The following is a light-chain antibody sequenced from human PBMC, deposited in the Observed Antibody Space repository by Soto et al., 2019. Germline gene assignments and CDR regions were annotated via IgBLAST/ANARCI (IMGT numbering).Light chain of an antibody. CDR3: QQRSNWPPIT. V-gene: IGKV3-11*01. J-gene: IGKJ5*01. CDR1: QSVSSY. Sequence: EIVLTQSPGTLPLSPGERATLSCRASQSVSSYLAWYQQKPGQAPRLLIYDASNRATGIPARFSGSGSGTDFTLTISSLEPEDFAVYYCQQRSNWPPITFGQGTRLENK. CDR2: DAS.